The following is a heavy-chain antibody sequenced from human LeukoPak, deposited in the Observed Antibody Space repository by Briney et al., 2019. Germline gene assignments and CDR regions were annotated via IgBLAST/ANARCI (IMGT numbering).Heavy chain of an antibody. CDR2: ISGSGGST. CDR1: GFTFSSYA. D-gene: IGHD5-18*01. V-gene: IGHV3-23*01. CDR3: ARTSDKPMVLTTDFDY. J-gene: IGHJ4*02. Sequence: PGGSLRLSCAASGFTFSSYAMSWVRQTPGKGLEWVSAISGSGGSTYYADSVKGRFTISRDNSKNTLYLQMNSLRAEDTAVYYCARTSDKPMVLTTDFDYWGQGTLVTVSS.